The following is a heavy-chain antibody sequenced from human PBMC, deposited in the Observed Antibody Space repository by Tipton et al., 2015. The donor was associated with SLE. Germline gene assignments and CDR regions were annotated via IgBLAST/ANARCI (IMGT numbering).Heavy chain of an antibody. V-gene: IGHV4-34*01. Sequence: LRLSCAVSGGSFSGYYWSWIRQPPGKGLEWIGEINHSGSTNYNPSLKSRVTISVDTSKNQFSLKLSSVTAADTAVYYCARAPPFKHWGQGTLVTVSS. J-gene: IGHJ1*01. CDR3: ARAPPFKH. CDR1: GGSFSGYY. CDR2: INHSGST.